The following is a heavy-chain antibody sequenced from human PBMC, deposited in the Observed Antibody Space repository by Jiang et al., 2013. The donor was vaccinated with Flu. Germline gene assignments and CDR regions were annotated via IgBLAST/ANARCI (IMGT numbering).Heavy chain of an antibody. Sequence: GSGLVKPSQTLSLTCTVSGGSISSGGYYWSWIRQHPGKGLEWIGYIYYSGSTYYNPSLKSRVTISVDTSKNQFSLKLSSVTAADTAVYYCARILWFGGSKGVYFDYWGQGTLVTVSS. D-gene: IGHD3-10*01. CDR1: GGSISSGGYY. CDR3: ARILWFGGSKGVYFDY. J-gene: IGHJ4*02. V-gene: IGHV4-31*03. CDR2: IYYSGST.